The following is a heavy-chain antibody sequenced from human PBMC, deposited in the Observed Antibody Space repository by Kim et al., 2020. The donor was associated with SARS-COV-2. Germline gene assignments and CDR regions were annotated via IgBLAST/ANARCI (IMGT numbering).Heavy chain of an antibody. CDR1: GGTFSSYA. V-gene: IGHV1-69*13. J-gene: IGHJ6*02. CDR3: ARDDDSSGFPPYYYGMDV. Sequence: SVKVSCKASGGTFSSYAISWVRQAPGQGLEWMGGIIPIFGTANYAQKFQGRVTITADESTSTAYMELSSLRSEDTAVYYCARDDDSSGFPPYYYGMDVWGQGTTVTVSS. D-gene: IGHD3-22*01. CDR2: IIPIFGTA.